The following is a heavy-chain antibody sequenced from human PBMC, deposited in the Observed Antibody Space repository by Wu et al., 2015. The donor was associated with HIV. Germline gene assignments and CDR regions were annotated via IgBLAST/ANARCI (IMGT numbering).Heavy chain of an antibody. V-gene: IGHV1-8*02. D-gene: IGHD6-13*01. Sequence: QVQLVQSGAEVKKPGSSVRVSCTASGGTFTSYAVSWVRQATGQGLEWMGWMNPNSGNTGYAQMFQGRVTMTRNTSISTAYMELSSLTSEDTALYYCARVIHRRLPAAGTDYYYYGMDVWGQGTTVTVSS. CDR3: ARVIHRRLPAAGTDYYYYGMDV. CDR2: MNPNSGNT. CDR1: GGTFTSYA. J-gene: IGHJ6*02.